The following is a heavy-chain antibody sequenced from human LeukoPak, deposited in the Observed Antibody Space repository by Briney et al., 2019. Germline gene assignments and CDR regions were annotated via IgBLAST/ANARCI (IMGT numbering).Heavy chain of an antibody. CDR3: VRGRGGTYWFDY. CDR1: EFTFNSYS. CDR2: ITSSSSTI. V-gene: IGHV3-48*02. Sequence: GGSLRLSCAASEFTFNSYSMNWVRQAPGKGLEWVSYITSSSSTISYAESVRGRFTISRDNAKNSLNLQMSSLRDEDTAVYYCVRGRGGTYWFDYWGQGTLVTVSS. D-gene: IGHD1-26*01. J-gene: IGHJ4*02.